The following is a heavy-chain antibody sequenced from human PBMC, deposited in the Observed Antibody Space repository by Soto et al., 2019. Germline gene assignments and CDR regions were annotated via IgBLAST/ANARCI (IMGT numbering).Heavy chain of an antibody. Sequence: SVKVSCKACVYTFTYRYLHFVGQAPAQALEWIGLITPFNGNTNYAQQFQDRVTITRDRSMSTDYMEMSSLRSEDTAMYYCATSEYSSSPTYNWFDPWGQGTLVTVSS. CDR2: ITPFNGNT. V-gene: IGHV1-45*02. CDR3: ATSEYSSSPTYNWFDP. D-gene: IGHD6-6*01. CDR1: VYTFTYRY. J-gene: IGHJ5*02.